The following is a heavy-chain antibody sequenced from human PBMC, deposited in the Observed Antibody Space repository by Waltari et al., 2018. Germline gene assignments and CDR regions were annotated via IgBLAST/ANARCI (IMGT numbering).Heavy chain of an antibody. J-gene: IGHJ4*02. D-gene: IGHD3-10*01. CDR1: GCTFSSYA. CDR3: ARDLRLGNYYDY. CDR2: IIPIFGPA. Sequence: QVQLVQSGAEVKKPVSSVKVSCKASGCTFSSYAISWVRQAPGQGLEWMGRIIPIFGPANNAQKFQGRDTITADKSTSTAYMELSSLGSEDTAVDYCARDLRLGNYYDYWGQGTLVIVSS. V-gene: IGHV1-69*08.